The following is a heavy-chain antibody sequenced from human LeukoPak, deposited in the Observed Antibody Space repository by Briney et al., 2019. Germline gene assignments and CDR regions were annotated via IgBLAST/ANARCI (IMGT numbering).Heavy chain of an antibody. D-gene: IGHD2-2*01. J-gene: IGHJ3*02. CDR2: ISSSGSTI. V-gene: IGHV3-48*03. Sequence: PGGSLTLSCAASGFTFSSYEMNWVRQAPGRGLEWVSYISSSGSTIYYADSVKGRFTISRDNAENSLYLQMNSLRAEDTAVYYCARDWALGSSNAFDIWGQGTMVTVSS. CDR1: GFTFSSYE. CDR3: ARDWALGSSNAFDI.